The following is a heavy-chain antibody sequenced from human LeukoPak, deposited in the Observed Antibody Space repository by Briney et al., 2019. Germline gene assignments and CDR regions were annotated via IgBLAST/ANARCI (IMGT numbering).Heavy chain of an antibody. Sequence: GGSLRLSCAASGFTFSNAWMSWVRQAPGKGLEWVGRIKSKTDGGTTDYAAPVKGRFTISRDDSQNTLYLQMNSLKTEDTAVYYCTTDVYGSGSYGPYYYGMDVWGQGTTVTVSS. J-gene: IGHJ6*02. CDR3: TTDVYGSGSYGPYYYGMDV. D-gene: IGHD3-10*01. V-gene: IGHV3-15*01. CDR2: IKSKTDGGTT. CDR1: GFTFSNAW.